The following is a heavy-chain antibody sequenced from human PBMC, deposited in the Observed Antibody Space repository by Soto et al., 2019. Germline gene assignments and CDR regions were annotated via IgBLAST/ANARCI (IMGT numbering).Heavy chain of an antibody. CDR1: GFTFSSYG. Sequence: QVQLVESGGGVVQPGRSLRLSCAASGFTFSSYGMHWVRQAPGKGLEWVAVISYDGSNKYYADSVKGRFTISRDNSKNTLYLQMNSLRAEDTAVYYCAKDLGLYGMAVWGQGTTVTVSS. CDR2: ISYDGSNK. CDR3: AKDLGLYGMAV. D-gene: IGHD3-16*01. J-gene: IGHJ6*02. V-gene: IGHV3-30*18.